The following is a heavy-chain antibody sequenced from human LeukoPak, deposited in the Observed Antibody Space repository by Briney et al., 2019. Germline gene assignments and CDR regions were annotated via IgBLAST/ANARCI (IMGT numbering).Heavy chain of an antibody. Sequence: GGSLRLSCAASGFTFNNYWMHWVRQAPGMGLVWVSSIRFDGGDTAYADSAKGRFTISRDNAKDTMFLQMNNLRAEDTAVYYCAKEIDGFDVWGQGTLVTVSS. CDR3: AKEIDGFDV. CDR1: GFTFNNYW. CDR2: IRFDGGDT. J-gene: IGHJ3*01. V-gene: IGHV3-74*01.